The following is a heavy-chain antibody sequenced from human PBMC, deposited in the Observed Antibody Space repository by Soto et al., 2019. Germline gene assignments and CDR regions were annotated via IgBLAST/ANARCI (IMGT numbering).Heavy chain of an antibody. Sequence: ASVKVSCKASGYTFTSYDMHWVRQAPGQRLERMGWINAGNGNTKYSQKFQGRVTITRDTSASTAYMELSSLRSEDTAVYYCSRDKITGSLDYWGQGTLVTVSS. CDR1: GYTFTSYD. CDR3: SRDKITGSLDY. J-gene: IGHJ4*02. V-gene: IGHV1-3*01. CDR2: INAGNGNT. D-gene: IGHD1-20*01.